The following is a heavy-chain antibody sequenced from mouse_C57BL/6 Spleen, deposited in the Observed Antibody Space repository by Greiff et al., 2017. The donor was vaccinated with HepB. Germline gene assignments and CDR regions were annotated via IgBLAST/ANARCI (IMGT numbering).Heavy chain of an antibody. Sequence: QVQLKQSGAELVKPGASVKLSCKASGYTFTSYWMHWVKQRPGQGLEWIGMIHPNSGSTNYNEKFKSKATLTVDKSSSTAYMQLSSLTSEDSAVYYCARWYYGSHFDYWGQGTTLTVSS. V-gene: IGHV1-64*01. J-gene: IGHJ2*01. CDR1: GYTFTSYW. CDR2: IHPNSGST. CDR3: ARWYYGSHFDY. D-gene: IGHD1-1*01.